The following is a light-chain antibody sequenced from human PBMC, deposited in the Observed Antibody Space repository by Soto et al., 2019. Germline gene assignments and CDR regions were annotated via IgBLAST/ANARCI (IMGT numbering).Light chain of an antibody. V-gene: IGKV1-5*03. Sequence: DIQMTQSPSSLSASVGYRVTITCRSNQSISFWLAWYQQKPGKAPKLLIYKASTLKSGVPPRFSGSGSGTEFTLTISSLQPDDFATYYCQHYNSYSEAFGQGTKVDIK. CDR2: KAS. J-gene: IGKJ1*01. CDR3: QHYNSYSEA. CDR1: QSISFW.